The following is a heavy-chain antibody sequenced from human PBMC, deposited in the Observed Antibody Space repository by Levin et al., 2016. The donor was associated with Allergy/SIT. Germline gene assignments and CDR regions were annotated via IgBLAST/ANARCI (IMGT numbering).Heavy chain of an antibody. J-gene: IGHJ5*01. CDR3: ARDGGWFTSGQTWFDS. CDR1: GYTFYSF. V-gene: IGHV1-46*02. CDR2: INPSGGFT. Sequence: ASVKVSCKTSGYTFYSFICTGCDRPPGQGPEWMGVINPSGGFTTYAQKFQGRVTMTRDMSASTFYMELTRLTSEDTAMYYCARDGGWFTSGQTWFDSWGQGTLVSVSS. D-gene: IGHD2-15*01.